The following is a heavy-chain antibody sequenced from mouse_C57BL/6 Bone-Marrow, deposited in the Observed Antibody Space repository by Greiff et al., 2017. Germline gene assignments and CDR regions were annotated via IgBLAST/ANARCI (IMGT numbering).Heavy chain of an antibody. Sequence: EVKLVESGGGLVKPGGSLKLSCAASGFTFSSYAMSWVRQTPEKRLEWVATISDGGSYTYYPDNVQGRFTISRDNAKNNLYLQMSHLKSEDTAMYYCARDGYPMDYWGQGTSVTVSS. CDR1: GFTFSSYA. CDR3: ARDGYPMDY. CDR2: ISDGGSYT. J-gene: IGHJ4*01. V-gene: IGHV5-4*01. D-gene: IGHD1-2*01.